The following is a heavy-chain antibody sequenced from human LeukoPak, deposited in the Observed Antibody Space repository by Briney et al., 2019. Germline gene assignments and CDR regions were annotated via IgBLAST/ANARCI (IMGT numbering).Heavy chain of an antibody. CDR3: ARGLRYCSSTSCYLFDY. V-gene: IGHV1-69*01. CDR2: IIPIFGTA. Sequence: SVKVSCKASGGTFSSYAISWVRQAPGQGLEWMGGIIPIFGTANYAQKFQGRVTITADESTSTAYMELSSLRSEDTAVYYCARGLRYCSSTSCYLFDYWGQGTLVTVSS. J-gene: IGHJ4*02. D-gene: IGHD2-2*01. CDR1: GGTFSSYA.